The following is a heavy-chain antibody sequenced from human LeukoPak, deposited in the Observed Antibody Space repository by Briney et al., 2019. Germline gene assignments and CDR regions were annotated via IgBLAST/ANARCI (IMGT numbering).Heavy chain of an antibody. CDR3: ARQTKWVLDY. CDR2: IYYSGST. CDR1: GGSISSYY. D-gene: IGHD1-26*01. J-gene: IGHJ4*02. V-gene: IGHV4-59*01. Sequence: PSETLPLTCTVSGGSISSYYWSWIRQPPGKGLEWIGYIYYSGSTNYNPSLKSRVTISVDTSKNQFSLKLSSVTAADTAVYYCARQTKWVLDYWGQGTLVTVSS.